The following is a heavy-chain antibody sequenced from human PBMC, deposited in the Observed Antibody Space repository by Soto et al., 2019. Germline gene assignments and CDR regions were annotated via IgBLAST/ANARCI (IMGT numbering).Heavy chain of an antibody. CDR3: ASDFVFGGPTINYYYGMDV. D-gene: IGHD2-15*01. J-gene: IGHJ6*02. Sequence: EVQLVESGGDLVQPGGSLRLSCAASGFTVSSNYMSWVRQAPGKGLEWISIIYSAGNTYYADSVKGRFTISRDNSKTTLYLQMNSLGSEDTAVYYCASDFVFGGPTINYYYGMDVWGQGTTVTVSS. CDR2: IYSAGNT. V-gene: IGHV3-66*01. CDR1: GFTVSSNY.